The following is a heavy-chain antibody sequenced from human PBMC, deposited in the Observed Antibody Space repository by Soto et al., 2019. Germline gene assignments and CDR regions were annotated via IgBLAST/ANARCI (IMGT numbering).Heavy chain of an antibody. Sequence: GGSLRLSCAASGFTFDDYTMHWVRQAPGKGLEWVSLISWDGGSTYYAYSVKGRYTISRDNSKNSLYLQMNSLRNEDIALYYCAKDTSIFGGMDVWGQGTTVTVSS. CDR2: ISWDGGST. J-gene: IGHJ6*02. D-gene: IGHD3-3*01. V-gene: IGHV3-43*01. CDR1: GFTFDDYT. CDR3: AKDTSIFGGMDV.